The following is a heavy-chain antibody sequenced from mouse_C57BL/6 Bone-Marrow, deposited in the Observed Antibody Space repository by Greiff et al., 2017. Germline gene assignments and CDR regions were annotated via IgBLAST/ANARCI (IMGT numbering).Heavy chain of an antibody. CDR3: ARRGYGSRRWYFDV. V-gene: IGHV1-66*01. J-gene: IGHJ1*03. CDR1: GYSFTSYY. D-gene: IGHD1-1*01. CDR2: IYPGSGNT. Sequence: VQLQESGPELVKPGASVKISCKASGYSFTSYYIHWVKQRPGQGLEWIGWIYPGSGNTKYNEKFKGKATLTADTSSSTAYMQLSSLTSEDSAVYYCARRGYGSRRWYFDVWGTGTTVTVSS.